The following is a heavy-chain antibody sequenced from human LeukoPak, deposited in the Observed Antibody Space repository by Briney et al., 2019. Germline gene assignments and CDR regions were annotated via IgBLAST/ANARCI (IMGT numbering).Heavy chain of an antibody. CDR3: ARETYYYASGSYYSFDY. J-gene: IGHJ4*02. CDR1: GGSISSYY. Sequence: PSETLSLTCTVSGGSISSYYWNWIRQPAGKGLEWIGRIYTSGSTNYNPSLKSRVTMSIDTSKNQFSLKLSSVTAADSAVYYCARETYYYASGSYYSFDYWGQGTLVTVSS. D-gene: IGHD3-10*01. CDR2: IYTSGST. V-gene: IGHV4-4*07.